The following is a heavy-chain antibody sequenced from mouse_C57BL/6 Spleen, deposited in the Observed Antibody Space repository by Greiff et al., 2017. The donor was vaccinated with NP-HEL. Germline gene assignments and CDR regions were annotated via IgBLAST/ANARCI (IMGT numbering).Heavy chain of an antibody. CDR1: GYTFTSYW. CDR3: SRLGSNYLYYAMDY. CDR2: IYPGSGST. D-gene: IGHD2-5*01. Sequence: VQLQQSGAELVKPGASVKMSCKASGYTFTSYWITWVKQRPGQGLEWIGDIYPGSGSTNYNEKFKSKATLTVDTSSSTAYMQLSSLTSEDSAVDYCSRLGSNYLYYAMDYWGQGTSVTVSS. J-gene: IGHJ4*01. V-gene: IGHV1-55*01.